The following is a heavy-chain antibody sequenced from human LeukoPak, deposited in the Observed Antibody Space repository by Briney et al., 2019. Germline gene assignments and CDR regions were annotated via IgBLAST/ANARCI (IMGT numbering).Heavy chain of an antibody. Sequence: GESLRLSCAASGFTFSDYYMHCVRQAPRKGLLWVSRISSDGSSTTYADSVKGRFTISRDNANNTLYLQMNSLRAEDTAVYYCARKLRGVSGMDVWGKGTTVTVSS. J-gene: IGHJ6*04. D-gene: IGHD3-10*01. CDR3: ARKLRGVSGMDV. CDR1: GFTFSDYY. V-gene: IGHV3-74*01. CDR2: ISSDGSST.